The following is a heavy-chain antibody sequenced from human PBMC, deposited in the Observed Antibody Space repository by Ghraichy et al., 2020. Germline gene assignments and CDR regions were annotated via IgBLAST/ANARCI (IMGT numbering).Heavy chain of an antibody. CDR1: GFTFDDYT. J-gene: IGHJ4*02. Sequence: GGSLRLSCAASGFTFDDYTMHWVRQAPGKGLEWVSLISRDGYSTYYGDSVKGRFTISRDNNKNSLYLQMNSLRTEDTALYYCASGYDYIPFDYWGQGTLVTVSS. CDR2: ISRDGYST. D-gene: IGHD5-12*01. CDR3: ASGYDYIPFDY. V-gene: IGHV3-43*01.